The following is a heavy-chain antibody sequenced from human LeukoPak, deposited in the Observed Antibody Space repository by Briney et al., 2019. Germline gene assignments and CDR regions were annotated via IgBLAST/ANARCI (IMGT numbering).Heavy chain of an antibody. Sequence: GGSLRLSCTASGFTFSSHWMTWVRQAPGKGLEWLANTNEAGSGQNYVGSVKGRFTVSRDNAKNSLYLQMNSLRVEDTAIYYCSNKRDYWGQGTLVTVSS. J-gene: IGHJ4*02. CDR1: GFTFSSHW. V-gene: IGHV3-7*01. CDR2: TNEAGSGQ. CDR3: SNKRDY.